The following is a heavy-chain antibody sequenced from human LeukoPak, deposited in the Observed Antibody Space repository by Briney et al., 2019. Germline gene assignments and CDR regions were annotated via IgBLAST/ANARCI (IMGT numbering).Heavy chain of an antibody. CDR3: ALGMWSDYGDYFALLSHRVGAFDI. CDR2: IYYSGST. Sequence: SETLSLTCTVSGGSISSSSYYWSWIRQPPGKGLEWIGYIYYSGSTNYNPSLKSRVTISVDTSKNQFSLKLSSVTAADTAVYYCALGMWSDYGDYFALLSHRVGAFDIWGQGTMVTVSS. CDR1: GGSISSSSYY. D-gene: IGHD4-17*01. V-gene: IGHV4-61*05. J-gene: IGHJ3*02.